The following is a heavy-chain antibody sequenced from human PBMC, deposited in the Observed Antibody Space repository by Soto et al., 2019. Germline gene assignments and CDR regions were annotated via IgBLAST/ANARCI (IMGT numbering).Heavy chain of an antibody. CDR3: ARDRDGYGSFDI. Sequence: GGSLRLSCAASGFTFSSHAMNWVRQTSGKGLEWVSSISGSGGSTYYADSVKGRFTISRDNSKRTLHLQLNSLRAGDTAVYYCARDRDGYGSFDIWGLGTMVTVSS. D-gene: IGHD5-18*01. CDR2: ISGSGGST. CDR1: GFTFSSHA. J-gene: IGHJ3*02. V-gene: IGHV3-23*01.